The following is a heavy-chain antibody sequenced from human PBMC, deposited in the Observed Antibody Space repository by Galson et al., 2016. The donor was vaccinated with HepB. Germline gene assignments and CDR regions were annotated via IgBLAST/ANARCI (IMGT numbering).Heavy chain of an antibody. Sequence: SLRLSCAASGFTFTSYSMNWVRQAPGKGLEWVAYITYGRILYADSVRGRFTISRDNSKNTLYLQMNSLRAEGTAVYYCANAHKTRSFDWLPNTYWGQGTLVTVSS. V-gene: IGHV3-48*01. J-gene: IGHJ4*02. CDR2: ITYGRI. D-gene: IGHD3-9*01. CDR1: GFTFTSYS. CDR3: ANAHKTRSFDWLPNTY.